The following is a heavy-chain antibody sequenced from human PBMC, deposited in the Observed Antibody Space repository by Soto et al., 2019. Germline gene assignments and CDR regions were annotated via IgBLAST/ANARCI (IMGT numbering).Heavy chain of an antibody. CDR1: GFTFSSYG. D-gene: IGHD3-22*01. Sequence: QTGGSLRLSCAASGFTFSSYGMHWVRQAPGKGLEWVAVISSDGSNKYYADSVKGRFTISRDNSKNTLYLQMNSLRAEDTAVYYCAKYGDDSSGSFDCWGQGTLVTVPQ. CDR3: AKYGDDSSGSFDC. CDR2: ISSDGSNK. J-gene: IGHJ4*02. V-gene: IGHV3-30*18.